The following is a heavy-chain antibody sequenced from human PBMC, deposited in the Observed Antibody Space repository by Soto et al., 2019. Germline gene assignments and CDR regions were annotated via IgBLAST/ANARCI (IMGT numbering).Heavy chain of an antibody. V-gene: IGHV3-23*01. CDR3: AKDRYSSSWYGGAFEI. J-gene: IGHJ3*02. Sequence: EVQLLESGGGLVQPGGSLRLSCAASGFTCSSYAMNWVRQAPGKGLEWVSVVSGSGGSTYYADSVKGRFTISRDNSKNTLYLQRNSLRADDTAVYYCAKDRYSSSWYGGAFEIWGQGTIVTVSS. CDR2: VSGSGGST. D-gene: IGHD6-13*01. CDR1: GFTCSSYA.